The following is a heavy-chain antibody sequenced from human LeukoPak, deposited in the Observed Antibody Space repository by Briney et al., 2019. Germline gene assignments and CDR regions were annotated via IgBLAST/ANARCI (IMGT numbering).Heavy chain of an antibody. V-gene: IGHV1-18*04. CDR1: GYTFTSYG. Sequence: ASVKVSCKASGYTFTSYGISWVRQAPGQGLEWMGWISAYNGNTNYAQKLQGRVTMTTDTSTSTAYMELRSLRSDDTAVYYCARVMGVLRYFDWLHYDGMDVWGKGTTVTVSS. CDR3: ARVMGVLRYFDWLHYDGMDV. J-gene: IGHJ6*04. D-gene: IGHD3-9*01. CDR2: ISAYNGNT.